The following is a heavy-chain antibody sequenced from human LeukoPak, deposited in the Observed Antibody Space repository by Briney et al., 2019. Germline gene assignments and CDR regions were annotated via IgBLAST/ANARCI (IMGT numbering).Heavy chain of an antibody. J-gene: IGHJ4*02. CDR2: INHSGST. V-gene: IGHV4-34*01. D-gene: IGHD6-19*01. CDR3: ARGPWYIAVAGKFDY. Sequence: SETLSLTCAVYGGSFSGYYWSWIRQPPGKGLEWIGEINHSGSTNYNSSLKSRVTISVDTSKNQFSLKLSSVTAADTAVYYCARGPWYIAVAGKFDYWGQGTLVTVSS. CDR1: GGSFSGYY.